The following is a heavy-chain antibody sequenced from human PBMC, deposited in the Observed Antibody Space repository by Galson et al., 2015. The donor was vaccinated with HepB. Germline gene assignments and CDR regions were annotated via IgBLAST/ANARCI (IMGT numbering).Heavy chain of an antibody. CDR1: GFTFSDYY. CDR3: ARDRGSSGLDY. V-gene: IGHV3-11*05. J-gene: IGHJ4*02. Sequence: SLRLSCAASGFTFSDYYMSWIRQAPGKGLEWVSYISSSSSYTNYADSVKGRFTISRDNAKNSLCLQMNSLRAEDTAVYYCARDRGSSGLDYWGQGTLVTVSS. D-gene: IGHD3-22*01. CDR2: ISSSSSYT.